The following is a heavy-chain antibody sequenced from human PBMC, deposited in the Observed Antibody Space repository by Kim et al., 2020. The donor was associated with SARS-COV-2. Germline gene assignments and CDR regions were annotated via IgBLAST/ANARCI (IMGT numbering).Heavy chain of an antibody. D-gene: IGHD4-17*01. CDR3: ARATTVTPYFDY. V-gene: IGHV4-30-2*05. Sequence: YYNPSIRSRVTISVDTPKNQFSLKLSSGTAADTAVYYCARATTVTPYFDYWGQGTLVTVSS. J-gene: IGHJ4*02.